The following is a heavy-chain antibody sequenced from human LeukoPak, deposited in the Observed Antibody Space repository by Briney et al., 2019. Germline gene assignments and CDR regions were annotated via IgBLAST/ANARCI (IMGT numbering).Heavy chain of an antibody. J-gene: IGHJ4*02. Sequence: ASVKVSCKASGYTFTNYAMNWVRQAPGKGLEWMGWIHPSTGNPTYAQGFTGRIVFSLDTSVSTTYLQISSLKAEDTAVYYCARAFQRLGELSLPDYWGQGTLVTVSS. CDR2: IHPSTGNP. D-gene: IGHD3-16*02. V-gene: IGHV7-4-1*02. CDR1: GYTFTNYA. CDR3: ARAFQRLGELSLPDY.